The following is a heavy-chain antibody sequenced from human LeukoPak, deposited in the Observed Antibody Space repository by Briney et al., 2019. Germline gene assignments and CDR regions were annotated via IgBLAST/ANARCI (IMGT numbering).Heavy chain of an antibody. J-gene: IGHJ4*02. CDR2: ISAYNGNT. CDR1: GYTFSSYG. CDR3: ARDSPDGSGTYYNDSPDY. Sequence: GASVKVSCKASGYTFSSYGITWVRQAPGQRLEWMGWISAYNGNTNYRQKLHGRVTMTTDTSTSTAYMDLRSLRSDDTAIYYCARDSPDGSGTYYNDSPDYWGQGTLVTASS. V-gene: IGHV1-18*01. D-gene: IGHD3-10*01.